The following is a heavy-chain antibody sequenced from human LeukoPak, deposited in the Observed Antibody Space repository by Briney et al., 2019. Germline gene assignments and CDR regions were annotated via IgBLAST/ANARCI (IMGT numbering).Heavy chain of an antibody. Sequence: PSETLSLTCTVSGGPIRNSYWSWVRHSAGTGMQWIGRIHGTLGSTNHNPSLKSRVVMSLDTSSNQFSLRLSAMCAADTATYYCARIFDRDIWGQGTLVTVSP. CDR2: IHGTLGST. J-gene: IGHJ3*02. V-gene: IGHV4-4*07. CDR1: GGPIRNSY. D-gene: IGHD3-3*01. CDR3: ARIFDRDI.